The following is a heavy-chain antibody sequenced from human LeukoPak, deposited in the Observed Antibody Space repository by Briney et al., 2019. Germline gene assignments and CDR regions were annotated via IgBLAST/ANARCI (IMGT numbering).Heavy chain of an antibody. V-gene: IGHV4-59*01. J-gene: IGHJ4*02. D-gene: IGHD2/OR15-2a*01. CDR2: IYYSGST. CDR3: AKVAGTRNSDYFFDY. Sequence: SETLSLTCTVSGGFISIYYWSWIRQPPGKGLEWIGYIYYSGSTNYNPSLKSRVTISVDTSKNQFSLKLSSVTAADTAVYYCAKVAGTRNSDYFFDYWGQGTLVTVPS. CDR1: GGFISIYY.